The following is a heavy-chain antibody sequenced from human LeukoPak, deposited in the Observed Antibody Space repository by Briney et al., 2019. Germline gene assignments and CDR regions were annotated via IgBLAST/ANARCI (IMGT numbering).Heavy chain of an antibody. D-gene: IGHD3-10*01. J-gene: IGHJ6*02. Sequence: GGSLRLSCAASGFTFSSYVMSWVRRAPGKGLEWVSVISSRSDNTYYADSVKGRFTISRDNSKNTLYLQMNSLRPEDTAVYYCAKSRYYDSGSYHVYHYYGMDVWGQGTTVTVSS. V-gene: IGHV3-23*01. CDR2: ISSRSDNT. CDR3: AKSRYYDSGSYHVYHYYGMDV. CDR1: GFTFSSYV.